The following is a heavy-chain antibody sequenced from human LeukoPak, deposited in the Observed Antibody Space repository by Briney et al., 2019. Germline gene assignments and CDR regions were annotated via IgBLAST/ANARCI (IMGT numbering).Heavy chain of an antibody. CDR2: IYYSGST. CDR3: ARTGIAAAGTPPLFDY. V-gene: IGHV4-59*01. CDR1: GGSISSYY. J-gene: IGHJ4*02. Sequence: SETLSLTCTVSGGSISSYYWSWIRQPPGRGLEWIGYIYYSGSTNYNPSLKSRVTISVDTSKNQFSLKLSSVTAADTAVYYCARTGIAAAGTPPLFDYWGQGTLVTVSS. D-gene: IGHD6-13*01.